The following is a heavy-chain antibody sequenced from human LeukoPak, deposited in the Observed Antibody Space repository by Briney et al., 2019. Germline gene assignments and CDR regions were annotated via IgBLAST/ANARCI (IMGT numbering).Heavy chain of an antibody. D-gene: IGHD5-18*01. Sequence: SVKVSCKASGGTFSSYAISWVRQAPGQGLEWMGRIIPIFGIANYAQKFQGRVTITAAKSTSTAYMELSSLRSEDTAVYYCARAMDTAMVNGGDYWGQGTLVTVSS. J-gene: IGHJ4*02. CDR1: GGTFSSYA. CDR3: ARAMDTAMVNGGDY. V-gene: IGHV1-69*04. CDR2: IIPIFGIA.